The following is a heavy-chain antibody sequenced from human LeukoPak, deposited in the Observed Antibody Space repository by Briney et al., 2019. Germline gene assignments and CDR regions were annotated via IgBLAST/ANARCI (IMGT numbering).Heavy chain of an antibody. D-gene: IGHD3-10*01. Sequence: ASVKVSCKASGYTFTGYYMHWVRQAPGQGLEWMGWINPNSGGTSYAQKFQGRVTMTRDTSISTAYMELSRLRSDDTAVYYCARDYYGSGSYYAPFDYWGQGTLVTVSS. CDR1: GYTFTGYY. J-gene: IGHJ4*02. CDR3: ARDYYGSGSYYAPFDY. CDR2: INPNSGGT. V-gene: IGHV1-2*02.